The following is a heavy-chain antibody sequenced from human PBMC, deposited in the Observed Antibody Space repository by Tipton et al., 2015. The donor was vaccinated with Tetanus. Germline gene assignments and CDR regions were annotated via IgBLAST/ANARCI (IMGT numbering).Heavy chain of an antibody. J-gene: IGHJ4*02. D-gene: IGHD3-10*01. Sequence: GEALDSGGYYWSWIRQHPGKGLEWIGFISFTGSTFYNPSLKSRVLMSVDMPKNQFSLKLSHVTAADTAVYYCAREYGAGSYFNLWGQGTLVTVSS. CDR3: AREYGAGSYFNL. CDR2: ISFTGST. CDR1: GEALDSGGYY. V-gene: IGHV4-31*02.